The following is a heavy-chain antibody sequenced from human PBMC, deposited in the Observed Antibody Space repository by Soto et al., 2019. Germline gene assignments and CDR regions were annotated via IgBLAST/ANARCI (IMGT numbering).Heavy chain of an antibody. CDR1: GGSFSGYQ. Sequence: QVQLQQWGAGLLKPSETLSLTCAVYGGSFSGYQWSWIRQTPGKGLEWIGEINDSGNINYNPSLKSRVTIVLDTPKKQISLKLSSVTAADSAVYYCARGGILWFGELSRRGGYYYYMDVWGKGTTVTVSS. D-gene: IGHD3-10*01. J-gene: IGHJ6*03. CDR2: INDSGNI. CDR3: ARGGILWFGELSRRGGYYYYMDV. V-gene: IGHV4-34*01.